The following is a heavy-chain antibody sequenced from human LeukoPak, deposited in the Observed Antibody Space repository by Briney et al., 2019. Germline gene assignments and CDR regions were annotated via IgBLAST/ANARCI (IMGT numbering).Heavy chain of an antibody. Sequence: GRSLRLSCAASGFTLSSYEMSWVRQAPGKGLEWVSYISSSGSTIYYADSVKGRFTISRDNAKNSLYLQMNSLRAEDTAVYYCAELGITMIGGVWGKGTTVTISS. CDR1: GFTLSSYE. D-gene: IGHD3-10*02. V-gene: IGHV3-48*03. CDR3: AELGITMIGGV. J-gene: IGHJ6*04. CDR2: ISSSGSTI.